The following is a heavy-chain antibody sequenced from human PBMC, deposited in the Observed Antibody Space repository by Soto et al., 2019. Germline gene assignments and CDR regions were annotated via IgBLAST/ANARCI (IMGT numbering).Heavy chain of an antibody. J-gene: IGHJ3*01. CDR2: IGDNGGAT. CDR3: AREGFSSGRAGGFDV. V-gene: IGHV3-23*01. CDR1: GFTFSSFP. Sequence: GGSLRLSCAASGFTFSSFPMSWVRQAPGKGLEWVSTIGDNGGATFYAESVKGRFTISRDNSRSTLYLQMNSLRDEDTAVYFCAREGFSSGRAGGFDVWGQGTMVTVSS. D-gene: IGHD6-19*01.